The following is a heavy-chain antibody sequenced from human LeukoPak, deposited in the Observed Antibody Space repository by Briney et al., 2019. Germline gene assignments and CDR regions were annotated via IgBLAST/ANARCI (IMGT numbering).Heavy chain of an antibody. D-gene: IGHD3-16*02. Sequence: PGGSLRLSCAASGFTFSSYAMHWVRQAPGKGLEWVAVISYDGSNKYYADSVKGRFTISRDNSKNTLYLQMNSLRAEDTAVYYCARDYYDYVWGSYRYYFDYWGQGTLVTVSS. CDR3: ARDYYDYVWGSYRYYFDY. CDR2: ISYDGSNK. CDR1: GFTFSSYA. J-gene: IGHJ4*02. V-gene: IGHV3-30*04.